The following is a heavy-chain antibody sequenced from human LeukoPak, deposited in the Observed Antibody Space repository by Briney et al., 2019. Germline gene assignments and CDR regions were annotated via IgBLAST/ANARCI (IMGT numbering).Heavy chain of an antibody. Sequence: PGGSLRLSCAASGFTFSSYGMHWVRQAPGKGLEWVAFIRYDGSNKYYADSVKGRFTISRDNSKNTLYLQMNSLRAEDTAVYYCAKDRTILEWFPDYWGQGTLVTASS. D-gene: IGHD3-3*01. CDR1: GFTFSSYG. CDR3: AKDRTILEWFPDY. CDR2: IRYDGSNK. V-gene: IGHV3-30*02. J-gene: IGHJ4*02.